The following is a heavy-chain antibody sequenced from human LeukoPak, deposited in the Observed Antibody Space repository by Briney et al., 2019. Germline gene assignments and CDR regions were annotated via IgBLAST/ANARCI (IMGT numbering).Heavy chain of an antibody. CDR1: GFTLRSYW. J-gene: IGHJ4*02. V-gene: IGHV3-74*01. CDR2: ISSDGSST. Sequence: SGGSLRLSCAASGFTLRSYWMHWVRQAPGKGLVWVSRISSDGSSTNYADSVKGRFTISRDNAKNTLYLQMNSLRAEDTAVYYCARDFYYDSFWGQGTLVTVSS. CDR3: ARDFYYDSF. D-gene: IGHD3-3*01.